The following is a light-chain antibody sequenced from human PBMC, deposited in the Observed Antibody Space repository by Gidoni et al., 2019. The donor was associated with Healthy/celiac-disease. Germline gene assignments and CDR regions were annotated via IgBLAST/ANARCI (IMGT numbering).Light chain of an antibody. V-gene: IGLV2-14*01. CDR2: EVS. J-gene: IGLJ2*01. CDR3: SSYTSSSTPVV. CDR1: SSDVGGYKY. Sequence: QSALTKPASVSGSPGQSNTITCTGNSSDVGGYKYVSWYQQHPGKDPKLMIDEVSNRPSGVSNRFSGSKSGNTASLTISGLQAEDEADYYCSSYTSSSTPVVFGGGTKLTVL.